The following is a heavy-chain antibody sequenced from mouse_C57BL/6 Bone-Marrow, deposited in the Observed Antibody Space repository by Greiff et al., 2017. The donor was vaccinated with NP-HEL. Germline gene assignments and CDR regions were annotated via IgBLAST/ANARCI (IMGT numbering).Heavy chain of an antibody. Sequence: EVMLVESGAELVRPGASVKLSCTASGFNIKDDYMHWVKQRPEQGLEWIGWIDPENGDTEYASKFQGKATITADTSSNTAYLQLSSLTSEDTAVYYCTSYDGYAYWGQGTLVTVSA. CDR3: TSYDGYAY. V-gene: IGHV14-4*01. CDR2: IDPENGDT. D-gene: IGHD2-3*01. J-gene: IGHJ3*01. CDR1: GFNIKDDY.